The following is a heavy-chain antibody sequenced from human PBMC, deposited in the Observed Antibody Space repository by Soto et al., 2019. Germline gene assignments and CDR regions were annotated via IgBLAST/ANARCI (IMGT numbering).Heavy chain of an antibody. D-gene: IGHD4-17*01. V-gene: IGHV3-53*01. CDR3: ARGLGNGDYGDPGDY. J-gene: IGHJ4*02. CDR2: IYSGGST. Sequence: EVQLVESGGGLIQPGGSLRLSCAASGFTVSSNYMTWVRKAPGKGLEWVSLIYSGGSTYYADSVKGRFTISRDNSKNVVYLQRNSLRVEDTAVYYCARGLGNGDYGDPGDYWGQGTLVTGSS. CDR1: GFTVSSNY.